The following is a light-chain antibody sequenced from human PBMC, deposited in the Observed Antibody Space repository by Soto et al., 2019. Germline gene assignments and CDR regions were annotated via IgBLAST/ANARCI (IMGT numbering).Light chain of an antibody. CDR2: DAS. CDR3: QHRSIWPVS. J-gene: IGKJ5*01. Sequence: EIVLTQSPATLSLSPGERGTLSCRASQSVGSYLAWYQQKPGLAPRLLIYDASNRATGIPARFSGSGSGTDFTLTTSSLEPEDFAVYYCQHRSIWPVSFGQGTRLEIK. CDR1: QSVGSY. V-gene: IGKV3-11*01.